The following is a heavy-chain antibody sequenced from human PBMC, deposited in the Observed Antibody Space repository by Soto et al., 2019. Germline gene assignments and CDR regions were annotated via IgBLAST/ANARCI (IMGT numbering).Heavy chain of an antibody. CDR2: IKQDGSEK. D-gene: IGHD6-6*01. CDR1: GFTFSSYW. V-gene: IGHV3-7*01. J-gene: IGHJ6*02. CDR3: AREFWRYSSSSGTQYYYGMDV. Sequence: GRSLRLSCAASGFTFSSYWMSWVRQAPGKGLEWVANIKQDGSEKYYVDSVKGRFTISRDNAKNSLYLQMNSLRAEDTAVYYCAREFWRYSSSSGTQYYYGMDVWGQGTTVTVSS.